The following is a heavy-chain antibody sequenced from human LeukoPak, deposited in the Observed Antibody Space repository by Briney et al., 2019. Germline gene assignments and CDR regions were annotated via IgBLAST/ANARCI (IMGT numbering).Heavy chain of an antibody. V-gene: IGHV1-8*02. J-gene: IGHJ6*03. D-gene: IGHD3-10*01. CDR2: MNPNSGNT. Sequence: AASVKVSCKASGYTFTSYDINWVRQATGQGLEWMGWMNPNSGNTGYAKKFQGRVTMTRNTSISTAYMELSSLRSEDTAVYYCARQDARVRGVIMGIYYYYYMDVWGKGTTVTISS. CDR3: ARQDARVRGVIMGIYYYYYMDV. CDR1: GYTFTSYD.